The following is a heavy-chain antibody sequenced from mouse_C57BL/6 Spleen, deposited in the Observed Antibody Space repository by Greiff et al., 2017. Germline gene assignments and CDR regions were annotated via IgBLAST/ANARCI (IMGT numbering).Heavy chain of an antibody. V-gene: IGHV1-7*01. CDR2: INPSSGYP. D-gene: IGHD1-1*01. CDR3: AIFSVVAPYAIDY. CDR1: GYTFTSYW. Sequence: QVQLQQSGAELAKPGASVKLSCKASGYTFTSYWMHWVKQRPGQGLEWIGYINPSSGYPKYNQKFKDKATLTADQSSSTAYMQLSSLTYEDSAVYYCAIFSVVAPYAIDYWGQGTSVTVAS. J-gene: IGHJ4*01.